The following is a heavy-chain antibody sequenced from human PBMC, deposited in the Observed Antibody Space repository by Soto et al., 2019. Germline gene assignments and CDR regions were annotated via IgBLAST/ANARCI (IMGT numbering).Heavy chain of an antibody. J-gene: IGHJ3*02. Sequence: SETLSLTCAIYNSSLGAFHWTWIRQPPGKGLEWIGELIHGGSTNYNPSLKSRITFSLDTSKNQFSLQLMSVTAADTAVYYCARSPLSYDYVRQTWREVGDSFDIWGRGTLVTVSS. CDR2: LIHGGST. CDR1: NSSLGAFH. V-gene: IGHV4-34*12. D-gene: IGHD3-16*01. CDR3: ARSPLSYDYVRQTWREVGDSFDI.